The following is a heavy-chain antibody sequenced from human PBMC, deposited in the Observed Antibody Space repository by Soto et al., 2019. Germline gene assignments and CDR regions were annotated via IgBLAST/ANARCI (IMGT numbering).Heavy chain of an antibody. CDR1: GFTFSSYS. D-gene: IGHD4-4*01. J-gene: IGHJ1*01. CDR2: ISSSSSTI. V-gene: IGHV3-48*01. Sequence: GGSLRLSCAASGFTFSSYSMNWVRQAPGKGLEWVSYISSSSSTIYYADSVKGRFTISRDNAKNSLYLQMNSLRAEDTAVYYCARDGLYSNYLEYFQHWGQGTLVTVSS. CDR3: ARDGLYSNYLEYFQH.